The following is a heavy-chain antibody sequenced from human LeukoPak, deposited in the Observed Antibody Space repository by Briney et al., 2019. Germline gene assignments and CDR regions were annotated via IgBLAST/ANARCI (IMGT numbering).Heavy chain of an antibody. V-gene: IGHV3-30-3*01. CDR3: ASTYGSGSYFLFDY. Sequence: GGSLRLSCAASGFTFSSYAMHWVRQAPGKGLEWVAVISYDGSNKYYADSVKGRFTISRDNSKNTLYLQMNSLRAEDTAVYYCASTYGSGSYFLFDYWGQGTLVTVSS. CDR2: ISYDGSNK. D-gene: IGHD3-10*01. J-gene: IGHJ4*02. CDR1: GFTFSSYA.